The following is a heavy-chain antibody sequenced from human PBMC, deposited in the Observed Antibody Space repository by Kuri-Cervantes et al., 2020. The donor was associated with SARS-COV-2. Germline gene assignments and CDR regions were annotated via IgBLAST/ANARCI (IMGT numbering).Heavy chain of an antibody. CDR3: ARGGIGSAYSPTLDY. CDR2: IYSGGST. V-gene: IGHV3-53*01. Sequence: GESLKISCAASGFTVSSNYMSWVRQAPGKGLEWVSVIYSGGSTYYAGSVKGRFTISRDNSKNTLYLQMNSLRAEDTAVYYCARGGIGSAYSPTLDYWGQGTLVTVSS. J-gene: IGHJ4*02. D-gene: IGHD1-26*01. CDR1: GFTVSSNY.